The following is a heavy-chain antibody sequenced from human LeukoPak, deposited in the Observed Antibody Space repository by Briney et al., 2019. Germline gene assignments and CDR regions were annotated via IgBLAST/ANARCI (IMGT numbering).Heavy chain of an antibody. J-gene: IGHJ4*02. CDR1: GFTFSSYW. V-gene: IGHV3-74*01. CDR2: ISSDGSST. D-gene: IGHD3-16*01. CDR3: ARDWGGYGPTSHDY. Sequence: GGSLRLSCAASGFTFSSYWMHWVRQAPGRGLVWVSRISSDGSSTVYADSVKGRFTISRDNAKNTLYLQMNSLRAEDTAVYYCARDWGGYGPTSHDYWGQGTLVTVSS.